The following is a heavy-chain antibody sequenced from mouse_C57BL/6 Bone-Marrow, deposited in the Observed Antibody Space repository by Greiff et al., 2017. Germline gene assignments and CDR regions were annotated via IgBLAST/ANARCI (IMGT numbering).Heavy chain of an antibody. CDR1: GYTFTSYW. V-gene: IGHV1-7*01. Sequence: QVQLQQPGAELAKPGASVKMSCKASGYTFTSYWMHWVKQRPGQGLEWIGYLNPSTGYTEYNQKFKDKATLTADKSSSTAYMQLSSLTSEDSAVYYCASPSGSYYFDYWGQGTTLTVSS. J-gene: IGHJ2*01. CDR3: ASPSGSYYFDY. D-gene: IGHD3-1*01. CDR2: LNPSTGYT.